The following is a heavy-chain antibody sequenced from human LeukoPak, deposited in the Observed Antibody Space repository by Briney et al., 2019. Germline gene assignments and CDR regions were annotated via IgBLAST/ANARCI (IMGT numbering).Heavy chain of an antibody. CDR2: IYYSGST. V-gene: IGHV4-39*02. Sequence: PSETLSLTCTVSGGSISSSSYYWGWIRQPPGKGLEWIGSIYYSGSTYYNPSLKSRVTISVDTSKNQFSLKLSSVTAADTAVYYCAREGPKEDAKGNAPLPYYMDVWGKGTTVTISS. CDR1: GGSISSSSYY. CDR3: AREGPKEDAKGNAPLPYYMDV. J-gene: IGHJ6*03.